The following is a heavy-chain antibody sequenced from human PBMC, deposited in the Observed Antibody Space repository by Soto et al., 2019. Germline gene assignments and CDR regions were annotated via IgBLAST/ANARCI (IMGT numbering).Heavy chain of an antibody. CDR3: VRDDYGPLDY. CDR1: GYPFSVLY. J-gene: IGHJ4*02. Sequence: ASVTLFWKPSGYPFSVLYIHWARQAPGRGHAWIGWVDPNSGGTKPTQKFQGRLTMTRDTSTGAVYMELYSLRSDDTSVYYCVRDDYGPLDYGGQGALVTVSS. D-gene: IGHD3-16*01. V-gene: IGHV1-2*02. CDR2: VDPNSGGT.